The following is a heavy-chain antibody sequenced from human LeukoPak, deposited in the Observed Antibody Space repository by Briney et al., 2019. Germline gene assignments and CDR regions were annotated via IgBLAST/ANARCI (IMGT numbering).Heavy chain of an antibody. CDR1: GFTFRSYA. V-gene: IGHV3-23*01. CDR2: ISGSGGST. D-gene: IGHD2-2*01. CDR3: AKDGVDIVVVPAYYGMDV. J-gene: IGHJ6*02. Sequence: GGSLTLSCAASGFTFRSYAMSWVRQAPGKGLEWVSAISGSGGSTYYADAVKGRFTISRDNSKNTLYLQMNSLRAEDTAVYYCAKDGVDIVVVPAYYGMDVWGQGTTVTVSS.